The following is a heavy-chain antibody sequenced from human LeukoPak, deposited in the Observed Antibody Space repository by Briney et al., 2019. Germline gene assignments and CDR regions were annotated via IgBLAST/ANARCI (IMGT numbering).Heavy chain of an antibody. CDR3: AKDVRAIAPRYFDF. CDR1: GFTFSSYA. Sequence: GGSLRLSCAASGFTFSSYAMSWVRQAPGKGLEWVSGISGGSGSTYYADSVKGRFTITRDNSNGTLYLQMNSLRAEDTALYFCAKDVRAIAPRYFDFWGQGTLVTVSS. CDR2: ISGGSGST. V-gene: IGHV3-23*01. J-gene: IGHJ4*02. D-gene: IGHD6-6*01.